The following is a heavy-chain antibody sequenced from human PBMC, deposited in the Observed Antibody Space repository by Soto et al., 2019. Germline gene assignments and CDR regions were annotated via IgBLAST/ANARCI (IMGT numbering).Heavy chain of an antibody. V-gene: IGHV1-69*08. CDR3: ARDRLYCSSTSCYDY. Sequence: QVQLVQSGAGVKKPGSSVKVSCKASGGTFSSYTISWVRQAPGQGREWMGRIIPILGIANYAQKFQGRVTITADKSTSTAYMELSSLRSEDTAVYYCARDRLYCSSTSCYDYWGQGTLVTVSS. J-gene: IGHJ4*02. CDR2: IIPILGIA. CDR1: GGTFSSYT. D-gene: IGHD2-2*01.